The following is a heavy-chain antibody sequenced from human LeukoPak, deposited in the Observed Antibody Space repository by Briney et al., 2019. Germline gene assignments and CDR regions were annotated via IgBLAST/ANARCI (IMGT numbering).Heavy chain of an antibody. J-gene: IGHJ3*02. CDR2: IYTSGST. CDR1: GGSISSGSYY. D-gene: IGHD2-21*01. V-gene: IGHV4-61*02. Sequence: SETLSLTCTVSGGSISSGSYYWSWIRQPAGKGLEWIGRIYTSGSTNYNPSLKSRVTISVDTSKNQFSLKLSSVTAADTAVYYCARVLWAFDIWGQGTMVTVSS. CDR3: ARVLWAFDI.